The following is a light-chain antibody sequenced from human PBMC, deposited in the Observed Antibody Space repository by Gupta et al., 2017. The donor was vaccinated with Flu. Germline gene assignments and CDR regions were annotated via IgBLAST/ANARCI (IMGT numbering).Light chain of an antibody. CDR3: QAYDGNALWV. CDR2: EDK. Sequence: FVLTQPHSVSESPGRTVTISCTRSGGSIDNTYVQWYRQRPGSAPTTVFYEDKKRSSGGPDRFSGSIDTSSNSASLTISGLKTEDEADYYCQAYDGNALWVFGGGTKLTVL. CDR1: GGSIDNTY. J-gene: IGLJ3*02. V-gene: IGLV6-57*03.